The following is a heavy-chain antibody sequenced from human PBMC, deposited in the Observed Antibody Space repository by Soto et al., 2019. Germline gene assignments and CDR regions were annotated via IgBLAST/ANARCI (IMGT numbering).Heavy chain of an antibody. CDR2: IRNKANNYAT. D-gene: IGHD1-1*01. CDR3: AGPGPFDS. CDR1: GFTFAGSA. J-gene: IGHJ4*02. V-gene: IGHV3-73*01. Sequence: DVQMVESGGGLVQPGGSLKLSCATTGFTFAGSAIHGARQAPGKGLEWLGRIRNKANNYATAYPASVAGRFTISRDDSKTTAYLEMNSLKTEDTAMYYCAGPGPFDSWGQGTLVTVSS.